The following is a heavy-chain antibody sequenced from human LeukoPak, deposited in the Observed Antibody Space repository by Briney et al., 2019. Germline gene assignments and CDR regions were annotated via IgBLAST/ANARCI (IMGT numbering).Heavy chain of an antibody. Sequence: PGGSLRLSCAASGFTFSSHAMSWVRQAPGKGLEWVSAISGSGGSTYYADSVKGRFTISRDNSKNTLYLQMNSLRAEDTAVYYCAKEPTGDSSGYYDYWGQGTLVTVSS. CDR3: AKEPTGDSSGYYDY. CDR2: ISGSGGST. D-gene: IGHD3-22*01. V-gene: IGHV3-23*01. CDR1: GFTFSSHA. J-gene: IGHJ4*02.